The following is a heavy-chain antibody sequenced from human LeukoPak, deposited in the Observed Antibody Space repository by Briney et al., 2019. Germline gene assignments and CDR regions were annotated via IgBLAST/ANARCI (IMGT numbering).Heavy chain of an antibody. CDR2: ISYDGSNK. D-gene: IGHD2-2*01. CDR3: AKDSRTMPFDY. CDR1: GFTFSSYW. Sequence: GGSLRLSCAASGFTFSSYWMSWVRQAPGKGLEWVAVISYDGSNKYYADSVKGRFTISRDNSKNTLYLQMNSLRAEDTAVYYCAKDSRTMPFDYWGQGTLVTVSS. V-gene: IGHV3-30*18. J-gene: IGHJ4*02.